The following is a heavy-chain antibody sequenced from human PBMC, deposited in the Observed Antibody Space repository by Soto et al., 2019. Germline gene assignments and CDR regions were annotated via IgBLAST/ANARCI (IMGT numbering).Heavy chain of an antibody. D-gene: IGHD6-6*01. J-gene: IGHJ3*02. Sequence: GGSLRLSCAASGFTFSSYGMHWVRQAPGKGLEWVAVIWYDGSNKYYADSVKGLFTISRDNSKNTLYLQMNSLRAEDTAVYYCARDWGVRQLVPDAFDIWGQGTMVTVSS. CDR3: ARDWGVRQLVPDAFDI. CDR2: IWYDGSNK. CDR1: GFTFSSYG. V-gene: IGHV3-33*01.